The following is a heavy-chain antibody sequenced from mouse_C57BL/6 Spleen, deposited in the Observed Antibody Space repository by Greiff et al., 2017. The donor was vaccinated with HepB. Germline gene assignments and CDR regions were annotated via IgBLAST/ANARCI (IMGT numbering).Heavy chain of an antibody. V-gene: IGHV1-82*01. CDR3: ARGGAQATFAY. Sequence: QVQLQQSGPELVKPGASVKISCKASGYAFSSSWMNWVKQRPGKGLEWIGRIYPGDGDTNYNGKFKGKATLTVDTSSSTAYMQLSSLTSEDSAVYYCARGGAQATFAYWGQGTLVTVSA. J-gene: IGHJ3*01. CDR2: IYPGDGDT. D-gene: IGHD3-2*02. CDR1: GYAFSSSW.